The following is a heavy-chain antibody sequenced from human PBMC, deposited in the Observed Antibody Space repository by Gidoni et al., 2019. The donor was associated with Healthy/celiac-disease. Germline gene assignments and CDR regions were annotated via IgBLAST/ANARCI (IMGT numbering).Heavy chain of an antibody. CDR3: AKDLGYCSGGSCYGFDY. V-gene: IGHV3-9*01. J-gene: IGHJ4*02. Sequence: EVQLVESGGGLVQPGRSLRLSCAAAGFTFDDYAMHWVRQAPGKGLVWVSCISWNSGSIGYADSVKGRFTISRDNAKNSLYLQMNSLRAEDTALYYCAKDLGYCSGGSCYGFDYWGQGTLVTVSS. D-gene: IGHD2-15*01. CDR2: ISWNSGSI. CDR1: GFTFDDYA.